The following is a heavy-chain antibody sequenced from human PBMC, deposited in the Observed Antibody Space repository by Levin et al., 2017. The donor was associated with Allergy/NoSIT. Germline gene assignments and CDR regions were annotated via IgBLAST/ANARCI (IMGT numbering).Heavy chain of an antibody. D-gene: IGHD3-16*01. CDR3: ARGTSSRGLGAY. V-gene: IGHV1-2*02. Sequence: GASVKVSCKASGYTFTDYYIHWVRQAPGQGLEWMGWINPNTGGTKYAQRFQGRVTMTRDKSISTAYMELSRLKSDDAAVYYCARGTSSRGLGAYWGQGTLVTVSS. CDR1: GYTFTDYY. CDR2: INPNTGGT. J-gene: IGHJ1*01.